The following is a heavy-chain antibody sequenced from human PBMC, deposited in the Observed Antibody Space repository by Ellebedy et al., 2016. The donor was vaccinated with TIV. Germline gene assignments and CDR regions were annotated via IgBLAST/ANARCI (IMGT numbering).Heavy chain of an antibody. D-gene: IGHD3-10*02. J-gene: IGHJ3*02. CDR3: AKCSQSWGNDAFDI. CDR2: INQDGTEK. CDR1: GFNFNNYW. V-gene: IGHV3-7*03. Sequence: GGSLRLSXAASGFNFNNYWVTWVRQAPGKGLEWVANINQDGTEKYYMDSVKGRFTISRDNAQNSLFLQLNSLRAEDTAVYYCAKCSQSWGNDAFDIWGRGTLVTVAS.